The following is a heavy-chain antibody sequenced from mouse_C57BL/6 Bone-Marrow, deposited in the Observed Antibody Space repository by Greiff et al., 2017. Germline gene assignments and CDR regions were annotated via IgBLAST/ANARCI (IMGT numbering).Heavy chain of an antibody. CDR1: GFTFSSYA. J-gene: IGHJ2*01. CDR3: ARDGVYGNPYYFDY. D-gene: IGHD2-1*01. Sequence: EVQGVESGGGLVKPGGSLKLSCAASGFTFSSYAMSWVRQTPEKRLEWVATISDGGSYTYYPDNVKGRFTISRDNAKNNLYLQMSHLKSEDTAMYYCARDGVYGNPYYFDYWGQGTTLTVSS. V-gene: IGHV5-4*01. CDR2: ISDGGSYT.